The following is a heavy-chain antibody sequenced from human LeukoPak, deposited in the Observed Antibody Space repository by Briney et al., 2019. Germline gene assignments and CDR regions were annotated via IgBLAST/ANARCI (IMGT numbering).Heavy chain of an antibody. J-gene: IGHJ4*02. CDR1: GFTFSSYA. CDR2: ISSSSSYI. V-gene: IGHV3-21*01. CDR3: ARDLDDFPLAGTTGFDY. Sequence: GGSLRLSCAASGFTFSSYAMSWVRQAPGKGLEWVSSISSSSSYIYYADSVKGRFTISRDNAKNSLYLQMNSLRAEDTAVYYCARDLDDFPLAGTTGFDYWGQGTLVTVSS. D-gene: IGHD1-7*01.